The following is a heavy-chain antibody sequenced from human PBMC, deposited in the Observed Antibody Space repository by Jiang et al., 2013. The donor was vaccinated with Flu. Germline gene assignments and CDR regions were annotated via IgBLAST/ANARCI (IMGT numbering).Heavy chain of an antibody. D-gene: IGHD6-19*01. Sequence: SGLVKPSQTLSLTCAVSGGSISSGGYSWSWIRQPPGKGLEWIGYIYHSGSTYYNPSLKSRVTISVDRSKNQFSLKLSSVTAADTAVYYCAISSGWDSFDYWGQGTLVTVSS. CDR2: IYHSGST. J-gene: IGHJ4*02. V-gene: IGHV4-30-2*01. CDR1: GGSISSGGYS. CDR3: AISSGWDSFDY.